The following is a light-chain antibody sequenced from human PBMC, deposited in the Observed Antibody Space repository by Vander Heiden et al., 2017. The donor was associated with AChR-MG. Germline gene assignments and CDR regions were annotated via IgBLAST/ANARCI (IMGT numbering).Light chain of an antibody. Sequence: NFMLNQPHSVSESPGKTVTISCTRSSGSIASNYVQWYQQRPGSAPTTVIYEDNQRPSGVPDRFSGSIDSSSNSASLTISGLKTEDEADYYCQSYDSSNFWVFGGGTKLTVL. V-gene: IGLV6-57*04. CDR2: EDN. CDR1: SGSIASNY. J-gene: IGLJ3*02. CDR3: QSYDSSNFWV.